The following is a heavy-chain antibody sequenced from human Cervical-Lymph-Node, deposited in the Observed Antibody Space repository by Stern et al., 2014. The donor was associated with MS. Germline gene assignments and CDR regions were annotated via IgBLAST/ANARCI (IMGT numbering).Heavy chain of an antibody. J-gene: IGHJ4*02. D-gene: IGHD2-15*01. CDR1: GFTFSSYW. V-gene: IGHV3-7*01. CDR2: IKQDGSEK. Sequence: VQLVQSGGGLVHPGGSLRLSCAASGFTFSSYWMSWVRQAPGKGLEWVANIKQDGSEKYYVDSVKGRFTISRDNAKNSLYLQMNSLRAEDTAVYYCARDRGYCSGGSCYSDFDYWGQGTLVTVSS. CDR3: ARDRGYCSGGSCYSDFDY.